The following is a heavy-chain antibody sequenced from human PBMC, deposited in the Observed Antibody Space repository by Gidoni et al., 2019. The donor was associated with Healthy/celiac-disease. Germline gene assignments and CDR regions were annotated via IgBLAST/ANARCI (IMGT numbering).Heavy chain of an antibody. V-gene: IGHV5-51*01. J-gene: IGHJ4*02. CDR3: ATQGGYYGSGSYWGF. D-gene: IGHD3-10*01. CDR1: SYW. Sequence: SYWIGWVRQMPGKGLEWMGIIYPGDSDTRYSPSFQGQVTISADKSISTAYLQWSSLKASDTAMYYCATQGGYYGSGSYWGFWGQGTLVTVSS. CDR2: IYPGDSDT.